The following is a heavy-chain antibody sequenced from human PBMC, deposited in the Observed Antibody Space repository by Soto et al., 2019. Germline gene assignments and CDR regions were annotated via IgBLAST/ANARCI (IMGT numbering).Heavy chain of an antibody. CDR1: GFTFSDHY. V-gene: IGHV3-72*01. CDR2: ARNRANSYTT. CDR3: ARVNPRWQFGFDI. J-gene: IGHJ3*02. Sequence: GGSLRLSCAASGFTFSDHYIDWVRQAPRTGLEWVGRARNRANSYTTDYAASVRGRFTISRDDSQNSVYLQMDSLKTEDTAVYYCARVNPRWQFGFDIWGQGTMVTVSS. D-gene: IGHD3-16*01.